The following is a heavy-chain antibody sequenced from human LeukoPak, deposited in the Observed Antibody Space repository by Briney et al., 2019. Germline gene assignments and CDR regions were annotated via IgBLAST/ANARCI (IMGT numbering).Heavy chain of an antibody. CDR2: ISSSSSYI. CDR3: ARDYCSGGSCPRGYYYYGMDV. D-gene: IGHD2-15*01. V-gene: IGHV3-21*01. J-gene: IGHJ6*02. CDR1: GFTFSSYS. Sequence: PGGSLRLSCAASGFTFSSYSMNWVRQAPGKGLEWVSSISSSSSYIYYADSVKGRFTIPRDNAKNSLYLQMNSLRAEDTAVYYCARDYCSGGSCPRGYYYYGMDVWGQGTTVTVSS.